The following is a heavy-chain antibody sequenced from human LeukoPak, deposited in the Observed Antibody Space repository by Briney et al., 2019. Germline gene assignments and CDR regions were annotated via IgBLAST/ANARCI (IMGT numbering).Heavy chain of an antibody. CDR1: GGSISGYY. CDR2: IYSSGTT. D-gene: IGHD4-11*01. J-gene: IGHJ6*03. Sequence: SETLSLTCTVSGGSISGYYWTWIRQPPGKGLEWIGYIYSSGTTNYNPSLTSRVTISVDTSKNQFSLKLSSVTAADTAVYFCARMTTKLYYYMDVWGKGTTVTISS. CDR3: ARMTTKLYYYMDV. V-gene: IGHV4-59*01.